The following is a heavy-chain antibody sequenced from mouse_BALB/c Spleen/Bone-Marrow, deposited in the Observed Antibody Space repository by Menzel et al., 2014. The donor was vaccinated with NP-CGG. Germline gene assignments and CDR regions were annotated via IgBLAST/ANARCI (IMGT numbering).Heavy chain of an antibody. D-gene: IGHD1-1*01. CDR1: DYTFTDYA. CDR2: ISTYSGNT. J-gene: IGHJ2*01. V-gene: IGHV1-67*01. Sequence: VKLMESGPELVRPGVSVKISCKGSDYTFTDYAMHWVKQSHARSLEWIGVISTYSGNTNYNQKFKGKATMTVDKSSSTAYMELARLTSEDSAIYNCASYYGSSYFDYWGQGTTLTVSS. CDR3: ASYYGSSYFDY.